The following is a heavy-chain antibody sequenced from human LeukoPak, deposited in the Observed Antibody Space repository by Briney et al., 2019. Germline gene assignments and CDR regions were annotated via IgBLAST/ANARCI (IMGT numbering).Heavy chain of an antibody. CDR2: ISYDGSNK. J-gene: IGHJ5*02. D-gene: IGHD2-2*01. V-gene: IGHV3-30*03. Sequence: PGGSLRLSCEASGFTFSSYGMSWVRQAPGKGLEWVAVISYDGSNKYYADSVKGRFTISRDNSKNTLYLQMNSLRAEDTAVYYCARDGDIDRDIVVVPAAHFHWFDPWGQGTLVTVSS. CDR1: GFTFSSYG. CDR3: ARDGDIDRDIVVVPAAHFHWFDP.